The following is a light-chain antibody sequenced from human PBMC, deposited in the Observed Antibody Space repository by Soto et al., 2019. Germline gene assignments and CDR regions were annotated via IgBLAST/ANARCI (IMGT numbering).Light chain of an antibody. J-gene: IGKJ5*01. Sequence: EIVLTQSPGTLSLSPGERATLSCRASQSVSSSYLAWYQQKPGQAPRLLIYGASSRATGIPDRFSGSGSGTDFTLTISSLEPEDFAVYYCQQYSNSPSTFGQGTRLEIK. CDR1: QSVSSSY. V-gene: IGKV3-20*01. CDR2: GAS. CDR3: QQYSNSPST.